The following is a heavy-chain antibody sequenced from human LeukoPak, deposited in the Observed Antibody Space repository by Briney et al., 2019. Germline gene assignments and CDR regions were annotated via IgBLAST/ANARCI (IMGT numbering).Heavy chain of an antibody. Sequence: GGSLRLSCAASGFTFSSYAMHWVRQAPGKGLEWVAVISYDGSNKYYADSVKGRFTISRDNSKNTLYLQMNSLRAEDTAVYYCARAAGTLGGGDYWGQGTLVTVSS. V-gene: IGHV3-30*04. CDR2: ISYDGSNK. CDR1: GFTFSSYA. D-gene: IGHD3-16*01. J-gene: IGHJ4*02. CDR3: ARAAGTLGGGDY.